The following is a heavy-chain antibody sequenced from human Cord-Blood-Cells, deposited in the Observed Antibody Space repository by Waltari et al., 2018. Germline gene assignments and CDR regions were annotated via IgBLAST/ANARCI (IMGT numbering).Heavy chain of an antibody. CDR1: RGTFSSYA. CDR3: ARDLRTKRQPYYFDY. Sequence: QVQLVQSGAELKKPGSSVKVSCKASRGTFSSYAISWIRQAPGQGLEWMGGIIPIFGTANYAQKFQGRVTITADKSTSTAYMELSSLRSEDTAVYYCARDLRTKRQPYYFDYWGQGTLVTVSS. J-gene: IGHJ4*02. V-gene: IGHV1-69*06. CDR2: IIPIFGTA. D-gene: IGHD1-7*01.